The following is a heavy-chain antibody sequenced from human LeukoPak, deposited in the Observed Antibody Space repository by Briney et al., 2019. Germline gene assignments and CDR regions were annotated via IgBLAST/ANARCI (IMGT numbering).Heavy chain of an antibody. CDR1: GFSLSTSGVG. D-gene: IGHD3-3*01. V-gene: IGHV2-5*01. CDR2: IYWNDDK. CDR3: AHRLGSYYDFWSGYYFAY. Sequence: SGPTLVNPTQTLTLTCTFSGFSLSTSGVGVGWIRQPPGKALEWLALIYWNDDKRYSPSLKSRLTITKDTSKNQVVLTMTNMDPVDTATYYCAHRLGSYYDFWSGYYFAYWGQGTLVTVSS. J-gene: IGHJ4*02.